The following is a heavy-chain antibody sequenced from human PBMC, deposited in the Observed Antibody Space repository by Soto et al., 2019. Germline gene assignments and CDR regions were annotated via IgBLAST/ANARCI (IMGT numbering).Heavy chain of an antibody. CDR2: ISFDEKIQ. V-gene: IGHV3-30*18. CDR1: GFTFNTYG. CDR3: AKVAERSMITLGGVIAD. Sequence: QVQLVESGGGVVQPGRTLRLSCAASGFTFNTYGMHWVRQAPGKGLEWVAVISFDEKIQYYADSVKGRFTISRDNSKNTMSLQMDSLRPEDTAVYYCAKVAERSMITLGGVIADWGQGTLVTVSS. J-gene: IGHJ4*02. D-gene: IGHD3-16*02.